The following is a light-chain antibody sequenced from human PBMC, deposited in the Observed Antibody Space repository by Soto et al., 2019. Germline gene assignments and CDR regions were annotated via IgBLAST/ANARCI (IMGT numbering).Light chain of an antibody. J-gene: IGLJ3*02. CDR2: SNN. Sequence: QSVVTQPPSVSGAPGQTVTISCTGSSSNIGAGFDVHWYQQLPGTAPKLLIYSNNQRPSGVPDRFSGSKSGTSASLAISGLQSEDEADYYCAAWDDSLNGPVFGGGTKVTVL. V-gene: IGLV1-44*01. CDR3: AAWDDSLNGPV. CDR1: SSNIGAGFD.